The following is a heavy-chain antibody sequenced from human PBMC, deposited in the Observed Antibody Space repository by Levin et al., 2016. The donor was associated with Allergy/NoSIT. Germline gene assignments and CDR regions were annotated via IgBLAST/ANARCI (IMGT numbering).Heavy chain of an antibody. V-gene: IGHV3-7*03. D-gene: IGHD3-3*01. CDR3: AKPNYEIHPFDAFDI. Sequence: GGSLRLSCAASGFTFSSYWMSWVRQAPGKGLEWVANIKQDGSEKYYVDSVKGRFTISRDNSKNTLYLQMNSLRAEDTAVYYCAKPNYEIHPFDAFDIWGQGTMVTVSS. CDR2: IKQDGSEK. J-gene: IGHJ3*02. CDR1: GFTFSSYW.